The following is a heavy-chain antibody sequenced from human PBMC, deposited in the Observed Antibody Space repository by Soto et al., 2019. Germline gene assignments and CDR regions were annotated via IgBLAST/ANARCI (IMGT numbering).Heavy chain of an antibody. J-gene: IGHJ6*02. V-gene: IGHV1-2*04. CDR3: AREGVVRAYGMDV. D-gene: IGHD3-10*01. CDR1: GYAFTRYY. Sequence: QVQLVQSGAEVKKPGASVKVSCKASGYAFTRYYMHWVRQPPGQGLEWMGWINPNSGGTNYAQKFQGWVTMTRATSISTAYMELSRLRSDDTAVYYCAREGVVRAYGMDVWGQGTTVTVSS. CDR2: INPNSGGT.